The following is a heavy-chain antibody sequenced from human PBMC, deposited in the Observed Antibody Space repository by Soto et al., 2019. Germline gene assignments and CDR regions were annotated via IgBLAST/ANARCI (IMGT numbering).Heavy chain of an antibody. J-gene: IGHJ5*01. Sequence: QITLKESGPTLVKPTQTLTLTCTFSGFSLSTSGVGVGWIRQPPGKALEWLQLIYWDDDKRYSPSLKSRLTITKDTSKNPDGLTMTNMDPVDTATYFCAHRDGPGEFDSWGQGTLVNVSS. CDR1: GFSLSTSGVG. V-gene: IGHV2-5*02. CDR2: IYWDDDK. D-gene: IGHD3-10*01. CDR3: AHRDGPGEFDS.